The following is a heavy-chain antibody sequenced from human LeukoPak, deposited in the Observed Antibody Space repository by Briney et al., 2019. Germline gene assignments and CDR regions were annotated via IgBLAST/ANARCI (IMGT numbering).Heavy chain of an antibody. J-gene: IGHJ3*02. CDR2: ISYDGSNR. V-gene: IGHV3-30*18. D-gene: IGHD4-17*01. CDR1: GFTFSSYG. Sequence: GGSLRLSCAASGFTFSSYGMHWVRQAPGKGLEWVAVISYDGSNRYYAESVKGRFTISRDNSKNTLYLQMNSLRAEDTAVYYCAKDSTTVTTSMGEAFDIWGQGTMVTVSS. CDR3: AKDSTTVTTSMGEAFDI.